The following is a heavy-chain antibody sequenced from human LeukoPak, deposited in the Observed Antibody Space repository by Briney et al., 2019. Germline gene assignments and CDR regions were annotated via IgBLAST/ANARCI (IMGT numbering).Heavy chain of an antibody. CDR2: IGGSGSST. V-gene: IGHV3-23*01. J-gene: IGHJ4*02. Sequence: PGGSLRLSCAASGFTFSSYAMSWVRQAPGKGLEWVSAIGGSGSSTYYADSVKGRFTISRDNSKNTLFLQMNSLRAEDTAVYYCAKSPLDYDILTGYCDFWGQGTLVTVSS. CDR3: AKSPLDYDILTGYCDF. CDR1: GFTFSSYA. D-gene: IGHD3-9*01.